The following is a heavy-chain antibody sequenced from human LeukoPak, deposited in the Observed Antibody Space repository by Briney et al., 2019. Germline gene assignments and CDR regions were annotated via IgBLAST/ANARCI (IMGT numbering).Heavy chain of an antibody. CDR1: GFTFASYT. V-gene: IGHV3-21*01. D-gene: IGHD5-24*01. CDR2: ISTYSFSSFNTYR. Sequence: GGSLRLSCVASGFTFASYTMNWVRQAPGKGLEWVSSISTYSFSSFNTYRYYADSVKGRFTISRDNAKNSLYLQINSLTAEDTAVYYCARSGDGYNSDYWGQGTPVTVSS. CDR3: ARSGDGYNSDY. J-gene: IGHJ4*02.